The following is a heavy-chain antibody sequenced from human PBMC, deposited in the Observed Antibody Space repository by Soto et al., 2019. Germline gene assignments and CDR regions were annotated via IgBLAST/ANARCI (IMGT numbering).Heavy chain of an antibody. J-gene: IGHJ3*02. V-gene: IGHV1-69*06. CDR3: ARDGKFGSSDAFHI. CDR1: EGTFSRFP. CDR2: ILPLSGTP. Sequence: QVQLAQSGAEVKKPGSSVTVSCKASEGTFSRFPISWVRQAPGQGLEWMGGILPLSGTPNYGQKFQGRVAIGADKSTMTVYLELSSLTSGDPCVYYCARDGKFGSSDAFHIWGEGTMITV. D-gene: IGHD6-6*01.